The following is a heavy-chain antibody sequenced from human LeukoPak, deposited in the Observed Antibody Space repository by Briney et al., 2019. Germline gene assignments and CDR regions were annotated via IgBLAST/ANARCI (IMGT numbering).Heavy chain of an antibody. V-gene: IGHV4-59*01. Sequence: SETLSLTCTVSGGSISSYYWNWIRQPPGKGLEWIGYIYYSGSTNYNPSLKSRVTISVDTSKNQFSLKLSSVTAADTAVYYCARGPDYGDSTLLDYWGQGTLVTVSS. J-gene: IGHJ4*02. CDR3: ARGPDYGDSTLLDY. CDR1: GGSISSYY. D-gene: IGHD4-17*01. CDR2: IYYSGST.